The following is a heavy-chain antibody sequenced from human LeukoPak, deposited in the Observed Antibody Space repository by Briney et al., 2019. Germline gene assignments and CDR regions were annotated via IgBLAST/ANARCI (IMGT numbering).Heavy chain of an antibody. Sequence: GASVKVSCKASGFTSTSSAVQWVRQARGQRLEWIGWIVVGSGNTNYAQKFQERVTITRDMSTSTAYMELSSLRSEDTAVYYCAAESFWSGYEHYYYGMDVWGQGTTVTVSS. CDR2: IVVGSGNT. J-gene: IGHJ6*02. CDR1: GFTSTSSA. V-gene: IGHV1-58*01. D-gene: IGHD3-3*01. CDR3: AAESFWSGYEHYYYGMDV.